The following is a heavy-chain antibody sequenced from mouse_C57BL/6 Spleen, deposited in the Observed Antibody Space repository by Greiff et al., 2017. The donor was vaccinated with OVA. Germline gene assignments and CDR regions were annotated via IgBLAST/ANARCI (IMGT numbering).Heavy chain of an antibody. CDR3: ARTHEGMDY. J-gene: IGHJ4*01. Sequence: EVKLMESGGGLVKPGGSLKLYCAASGFTFSDYGMHWVRQAPEKGLEWVAYISSGSSTIYYADTVKGRFTISRDNAKNTLFLQMTSLRSEDTAMYYCARTHEGMDYWGQGTSVTVSS. CDR1: GFTFSDYG. V-gene: IGHV5-17*01. CDR2: ISSGSSTI.